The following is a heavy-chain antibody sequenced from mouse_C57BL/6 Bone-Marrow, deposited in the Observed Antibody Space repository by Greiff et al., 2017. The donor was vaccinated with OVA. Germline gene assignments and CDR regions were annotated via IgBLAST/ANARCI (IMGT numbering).Heavy chain of an antibody. CDR2: IYPRSGNT. V-gene: IGHV1-81*01. Sequence: VKLVESGAELARPGASVKLSCKASGYTFTSYGISWVKQRTGQGLEWIGEIYPRSGNTYYNEKFKGKATLTADKSSSTAYMELRSLTSEDSAVYFCARRGYGSSYRWYFDVWGTGTTVTVSS. CDR3: ARRGYGSSYRWYFDV. J-gene: IGHJ1*03. CDR1: GYTFTSYG. D-gene: IGHD1-1*01.